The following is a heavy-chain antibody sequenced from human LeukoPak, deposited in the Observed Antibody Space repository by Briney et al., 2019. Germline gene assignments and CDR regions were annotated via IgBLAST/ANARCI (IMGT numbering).Heavy chain of an antibody. CDR2: INPNSGGT. Sequence: GASVKVSCKASGYTFTGYYMHWVRQAPGQGLEWMGWINPNSGGTNYAQKFQGRVTMTRDTSISTAYMELSRLRSDDTAVYYCASVRAYGLGEGAFDIWGQGTMVTVSS. CDR3: ASVRAYGLGEGAFDI. J-gene: IGHJ3*02. D-gene: IGHD3-16*01. V-gene: IGHV1-2*02. CDR1: GYTFTGYY.